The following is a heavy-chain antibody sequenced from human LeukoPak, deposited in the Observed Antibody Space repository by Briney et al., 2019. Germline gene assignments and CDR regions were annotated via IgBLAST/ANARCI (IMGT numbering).Heavy chain of an antibody. Sequence: ASVKVSCKVSGYTLTELSMHWVRQAPGKGLEWMGGFDPEDGETIYAQKLQGRVTMTTDTSTSTAYMELRSLRSDDTAVYYCAISIAARPYYFDYWGQGTLVTVSS. CDR2: FDPEDGET. CDR1: GYTLTELS. V-gene: IGHV1-24*01. D-gene: IGHD6-6*01. J-gene: IGHJ4*02. CDR3: AISIAARPYYFDY.